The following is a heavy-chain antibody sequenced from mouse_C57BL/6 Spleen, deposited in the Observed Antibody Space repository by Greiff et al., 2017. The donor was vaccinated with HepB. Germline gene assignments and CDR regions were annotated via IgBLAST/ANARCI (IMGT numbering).Heavy chain of an antibody. CDR2: INPNYGTT. D-gene: IGHD1-1*01. Sequence: VQLKESGPELVKPGASVKISCKASGYSFTDYNMNWVKQSNGKSLEWIGVINPNYGTTSYNQKFKGKATLTVDQSSSTAYMQLNSLTSEDSAVYYCARSHYGSSYTYSWFAYWGQGTLVTVSA. CDR1: GYSFTDYN. V-gene: IGHV1-39*01. J-gene: IGHJ3*01. CDR3: ARSHYGSSYTYSWFAY.